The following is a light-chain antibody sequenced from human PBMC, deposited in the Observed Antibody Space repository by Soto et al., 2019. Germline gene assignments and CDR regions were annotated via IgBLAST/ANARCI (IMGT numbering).Light chain of an antibody. Sequence: QSVLTQPPSGSGTPGQTVTISCSGSSSNVGTFTVNWYQQLPGMAPKLLIYSNNQRPSGVPDRFSGSKSGTSASLAISGLQSEDEADYYCAVWDDTVSVSGLDVFGSGTKLTVL. CDR1: SSNVGTFT. J-gene: IGLJ1*01. V-gene: IGLV1-44*01. CDR2: SNN. CDR3: AVWDDTVSVSGLDV.